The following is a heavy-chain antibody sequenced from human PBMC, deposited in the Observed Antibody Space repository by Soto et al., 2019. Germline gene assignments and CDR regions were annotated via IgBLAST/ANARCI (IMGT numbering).Heavy chain of an antibody. CDR3: VSASYGDHEYFQN. J-gene: IGHJ1*01. CDR1: GFTFSTYW. D-gene: IGHD4-17*01. Sequence: EVQLEESGGGLVQPGGSLRLSCAASGFTFSTYWMHWVRQAPGKGLVWVSRIRPDGGRTDYADSVKGRFTISRDNADDTLYLHMSSLRAADTAVYYCVSASYGDHEYFQNWGQGTLVTVSS. V-gene: IGHV3-74*01. CDR2: IRPDGGRT.